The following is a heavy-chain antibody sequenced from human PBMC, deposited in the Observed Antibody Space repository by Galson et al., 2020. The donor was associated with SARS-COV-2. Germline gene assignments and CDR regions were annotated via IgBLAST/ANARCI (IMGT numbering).Heavy chain of an antibody. V-gene: IGHV3-11*01. CDR3: ARDCSGGDWVDGSCEH. D-gene: IGHD2-15*01. J-gene: IGHJ4*02. CDR1: GFTFSDYY. Sequence: GGSLRLSCAASGFTFSDYYMTWIRQAPGKGLEWVSYISSRGSTIFYADSVKGRFTISRDNTRNSLYLQMNNLRAEDTAVYYCARDCSGGDWVDGSCEHWVQGTLVTGSS. CDR2: ISSRGSTI.